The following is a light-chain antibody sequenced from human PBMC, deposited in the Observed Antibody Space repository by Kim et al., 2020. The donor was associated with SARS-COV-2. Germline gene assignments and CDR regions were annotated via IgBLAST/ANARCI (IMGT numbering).Light chain of an antibody. V-gene: IGKV1-5*01. J-gene: IGKJ1*01. CDR2: DAS. CDR1: QSVNIY. CDR3: QEYKSNSWT. Sequence: DIQMTQSPSTLSASVGDRVTITCRASQSVNIYLAWYQHRPGKAPDLLIYDASILQSGVPSRFRGSGSGTDFTLTISGLQPDDFATYYFQEYKSNSWTFGQGTKVDI.